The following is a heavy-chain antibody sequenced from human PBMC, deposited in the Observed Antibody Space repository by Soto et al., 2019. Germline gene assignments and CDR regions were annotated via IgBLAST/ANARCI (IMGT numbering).Heavy chain of an antibody. CDR3: ARVRVVVPAASYYYYMDV. CDR1: GFTFDDYG. V-gene: IGHV3-20*01. CDR2: INWNGGST. D-gene: IGHD2-2*01. J-gene: IGHJ6*03. Sequence: GGSLRLSCAASGFTFDDYGMSWVRQAPGKGLEWVSGINWNGGSTGYADSVKGRFTISRDNAKNSLYLEMNSLRAEDTALYHCARVRVVVPAASYYYYMDVWGKGTTVTVSS.